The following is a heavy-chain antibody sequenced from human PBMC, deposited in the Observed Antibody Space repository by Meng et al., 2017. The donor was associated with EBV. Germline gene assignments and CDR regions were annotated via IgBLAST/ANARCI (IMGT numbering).Heavy chain of an antibody. V-gene: IGHV1-3*01. J-gene: IGHJ4*02. CDR1: GYAFTSYI. Sequence: QVQLGQSWAEVNNPGASVKVSCKASGYAFTSYILHWVRQAPGQRLEWMGWINVGVGYTKYSQKFQGRVTISSDTSATTGYMELSSLRSEDTAVYYCVRGPPVGVPGPGDYWGQGTLVTVSS. CDR2: INVGVGYT. CDR3: VRGPPVGVPGPGDY. D-gene: IGHD2-21*01.